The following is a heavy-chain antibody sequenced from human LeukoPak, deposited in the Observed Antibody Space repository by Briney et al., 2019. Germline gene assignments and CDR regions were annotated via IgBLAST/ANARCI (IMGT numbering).Heavy chain of an antibody. CDR3: AKLGSWYYFDY. Sequence: GGSLRLSCAASGFTFSSYAMSWVRQAPGKGLEWVSATSGSGGSTYYADSVKGRFTISRDNYKNTLYLQMNSLGAEDTAVYYCAKLGSWYYFDYWGQGTLVTVSS. V-gene: IGHV3-23*01. CDR2: TSGSGGST. CDR1: GFTFSSYA. D-gene: IGHD6-13*01. J-gene: IGHJ4*02.